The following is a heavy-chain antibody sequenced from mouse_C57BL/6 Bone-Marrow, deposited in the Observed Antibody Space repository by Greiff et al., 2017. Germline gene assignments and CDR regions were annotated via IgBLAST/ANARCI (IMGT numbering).Heavy chain of an antibody. D-gene: IGHD1-1*01. J-gene: IGHJ2*01. CDR3: ARKDWNDYGSSYDY. CDR1: GYTFTSYG. Sequence: QVQLQQSGAELARPGASVKLSCKASGYTFTSYGLSWVKQRTGQGLEWIGEIYPRSGNTYYNEKFKGKATLTADKSSSTAYMELRSLTSEDSAVYFCARKDWNDYGSSYDYWGQGTTLTVSS. V-gene: IGHV1-81*01. CDR2: IYPRSGNT.